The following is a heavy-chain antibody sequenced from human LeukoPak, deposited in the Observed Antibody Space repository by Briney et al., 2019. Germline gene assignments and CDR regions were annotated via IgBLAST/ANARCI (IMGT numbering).Heavy chain of an antibody. CDR1: GGSVSSNSYY. J-gene: IGHJ4*02. V-gene: IGHV4-39*07. CDR3: ARGMARNFDY. Sequence: SETLSLTCTVSGGSVSSNSYYWGWIRQPPGRGLEWIGRIHDSGSTHYNPSLESRVTISVDTSKNQFSLKLSSVTAADTAVYYCARGMARNFDYWGQGTLVTVSS. D-gene: IGHD5-24*01. CDR2: IHDSGST.